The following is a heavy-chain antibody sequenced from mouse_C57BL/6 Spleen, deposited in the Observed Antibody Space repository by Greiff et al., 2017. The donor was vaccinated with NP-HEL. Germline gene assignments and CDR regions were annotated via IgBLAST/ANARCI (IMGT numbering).Heavy chain of an antibody. J-gene: IGHJ3*01. CDR3: ARGTLVYDGFAY. CDR2: ISDGGSYT. Sequence: EVKLVESGGGLVKPGGSLKLSCAASGFTFSSYAMSWVRQTPEKRLEWVATISDGGSYTYYPDNVKGRFTISRDNAKNNLYLQMSHLKSEDTAMYYCARGTLVYDGFAYWGQGTLVTVSA. CDR1: GFTFSSYA. D-gene: IGHD2-12*01. V-gene: IGHV5-4*03.